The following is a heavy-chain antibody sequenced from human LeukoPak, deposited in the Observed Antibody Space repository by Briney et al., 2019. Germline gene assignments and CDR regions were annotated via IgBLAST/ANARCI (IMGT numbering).Heavy chain of an antibody. D-gene: IGHD5-24*01. V-gene: IGHV4-59*08. CDR2: IYYSGST. CDR3: ARQPRDGYCDC. Sequence: PSETLSLTCTVSGGSISSYYWSWIRQPPGKGLEWIGYIYYSGSTNYNPSLKSRVTISVDTSKNQFSLKLSSVTAADTAVYCCARQPRDGYCDCWGQGTLVTVSS. J-gene: IGHJ4*02. CDR1: GGSISSYY.